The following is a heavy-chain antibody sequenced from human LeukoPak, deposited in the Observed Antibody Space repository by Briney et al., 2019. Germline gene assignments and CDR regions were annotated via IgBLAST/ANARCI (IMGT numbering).Heavy chain of an antibody. J-gene: IGHJ4*02. V-gene: IGHV1-2*02. CDR1: GYTFTGYY. CDR3: ASSRGAVAGTGAFDY. CDR2: INPNSGGT. Sequence: ASVKVSCKASGYTFTGYYMHWVRQAPGQGLEWRGWINPNSGGTNYAQKFQGRVTMTRDTSISTAYMELSRLRSDDTAVYYCASSRGAVAGTGAFDYWGQGTLVTVSS. D-gene: IGHD6-19*01.